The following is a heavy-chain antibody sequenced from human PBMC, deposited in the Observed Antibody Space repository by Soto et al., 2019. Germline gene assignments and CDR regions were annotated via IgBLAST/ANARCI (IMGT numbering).Heavy chain of an antibody. V-gene: IGHV5-51*01. D-gene: IGHD6-13*01. CDR3: ARHSGVAEDGTD. CDR1: GYSFTSYW. J-gene: IGHJ1*01. CDR2: IYPGDSDT. Sequence: PGQSLKISCKGSGYSFTSYWVGWVRQMPGKGLEWMGIIYPGDSDTRYSPSFQGQVAISADKSINTAYLQWSSLKASDTAMYYCARHSGVAEDGTDWGQGTLVTVSS.